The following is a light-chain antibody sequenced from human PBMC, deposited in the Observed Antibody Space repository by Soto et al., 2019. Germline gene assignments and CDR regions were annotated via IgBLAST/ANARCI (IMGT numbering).Light chain of an antibody. CDR1: QGIRNE. J-gene: IGKJ1*01. CDR3: LQHYNYPWT. Sequence: DIQMTQSPSSLSASIGDRVTITCRASQGIRNELGWYQQKPGRAPKRLIYDASNLQSGVPSRFSGSGFGTEFTLTISSLQPEDFATYSCLQHYNYPWTFGQGTKV. CDR2: DAS. V-gene: IGKV1-17*01.